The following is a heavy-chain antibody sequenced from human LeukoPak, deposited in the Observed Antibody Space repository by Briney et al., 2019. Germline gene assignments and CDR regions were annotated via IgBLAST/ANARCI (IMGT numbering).Heavy chain of an antibody. CDR2: IYYSGST. V-gene: IGHV4-59*01. D-gene: IGHD1-26*01. Sequence: SETLSLTCSVSGGSISSYYWSCIRQPPGKGLEWVGYIYYSGSTNYNPSLKSPVIITVDTSKKQFSLKLSSVAAADTAVYYCARGGPRIVRARPFDYWGQGTLVTVST. J-gene: IGHJ4*02. CDR1: GGSISSYY. CDR3: ARGGPRIVRARPFDY.